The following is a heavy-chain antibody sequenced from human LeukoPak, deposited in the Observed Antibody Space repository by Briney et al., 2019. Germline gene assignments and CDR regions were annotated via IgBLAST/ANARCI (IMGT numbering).Heavy chain of an antibody. J-gene: IGHJ4*02. CDR3: ANQWESYYFDY. CDR2: ISGSGGST. CDR1: GFTFSSYA. Sequence: GGSLRLSCAASGFTFSSYAMSWVRQAPGKGLEWVSAISGSGGSTYCADSVKGRFTISRDNSKNTLYLQMNSLRAEDTAVYYCANQWESYYFDYWGQGTLVTVSS. V-gene: IGHV3-23*01. D-gene: IGHD1-26*01.